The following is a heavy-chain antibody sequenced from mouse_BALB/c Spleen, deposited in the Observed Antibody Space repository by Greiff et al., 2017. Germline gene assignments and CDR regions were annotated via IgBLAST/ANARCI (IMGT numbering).Heavy chain of an antibody. D-gene: IGHD4-1*01. CDR2: IWGGGST. Sequence: QVQLQQSGPGLVAPSQSLSITCTVSGFSLTDYGVSWIRQPPGKGLEWLGVIWGGGSTYYNSALKSRLSISKDNSKSQVFLKMNSLQTDDTAMYYCAKHPKLTGTRDYAMDYWGQGTSVTVSS. V-gene: IGHV2-6-5*01. CDR1: GFSLTDYG. CDR3: AKHPKLTGTRDYAMDY. J-gene: IGHJ4*01.